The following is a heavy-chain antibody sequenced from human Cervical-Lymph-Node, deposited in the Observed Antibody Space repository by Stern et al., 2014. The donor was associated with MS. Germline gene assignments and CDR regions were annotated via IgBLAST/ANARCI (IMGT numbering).Heavy chain of an antibody. J-gene: IGHJ4*02. CDR1: GGTLSSQG. CDR2: IIPILATV. D-gene: IGHD4-23*01. V-gene: IGHV1-69*06. CDR3: ASSVVMTGY. Sequence: QVQLVQSGAEVKKPGSSVKVSCKASGGTLSSQGITWVRQAPGLGLEWMGGIIPILATVTYAQKFQGRVTMTADTSTNTAYMELRSLRFEDTAVYYCASSVVMTGYWGQGTLVTVSS.